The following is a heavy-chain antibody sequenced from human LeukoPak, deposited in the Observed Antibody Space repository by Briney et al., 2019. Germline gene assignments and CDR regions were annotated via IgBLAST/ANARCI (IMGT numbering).Heavy chain of an antibody. CDR2: VYYSGTT. J-gene: IGHJ6*02. V-gene: IGHV4-59*01. CDR3: AREDPQTRVPEGMDV. D-gene: IGHD4/OR15-4a*01. CDR1: GGSISYYY. Sequence: PSETLSLTCTVSGGSISYYYWSWIRQSPGKGVEWIGYVYYSGTTNYNPSLKSRVTISVDTSKNQFSLQLRSVTAADTAVYYCAREDPQTRVPEGMDVWGQGTTVTVSS.